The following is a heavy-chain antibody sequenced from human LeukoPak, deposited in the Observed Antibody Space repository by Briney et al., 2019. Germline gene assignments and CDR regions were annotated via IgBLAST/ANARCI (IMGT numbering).Heavy chain of an antibody. J-gene: IGHJ4*02. V-gene: IGHV3-21*01. CDR1: GFTFSSYS. CDR3: ARWDDTYSHGSFSDFDY. Sequence: GGSLRLSCAASGFTFSSYSMNCGRQAPGKGLEWVSSISSSSSYIYYADSVKGRFTISRDNAKNSLYLQMNRLRAEDTAVYYCARWDDTYSHGSFSDFDYWGQGTLVTVSS. D-gene: IGHD5-18*01. CDR2: ISSSSSYI.